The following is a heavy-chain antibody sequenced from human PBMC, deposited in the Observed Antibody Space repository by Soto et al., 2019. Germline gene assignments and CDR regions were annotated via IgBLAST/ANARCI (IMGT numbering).Heavy chain of an antibody. J-gene: IGHJ5*01. D-gene: IGHD3-10*02. CDR3: ASMIGDPVLSFDS. CDR1: GSSISSYY. Sequence: SGTLSLTCTVSGSSISSYYWSWIRQPPGKGLEWIGFIFYSGSTSYNPSLKSRVTISIDTSEYQFSLKLNSVTAADTAVYYCASMIGDPVLSFDSWGQGTLVTVS. V-gene: IGHV4-59*07. CDR2: IFYSGST.